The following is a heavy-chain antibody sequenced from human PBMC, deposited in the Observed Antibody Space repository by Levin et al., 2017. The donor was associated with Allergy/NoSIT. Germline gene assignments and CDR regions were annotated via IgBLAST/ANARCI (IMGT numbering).Heavy chain of an antibody. D-gene: IGHD6-13*01. V-gene: IGHV1-69*06. CDR1: GGTFSSYA. Sequence: ASVKVSCKASGGTFSSYAISWVRQAPGQGLEWMGGIIPIFGTANYAQKFQGRVTITADKSTSTAYMELSSLRSEDTAVYYCARVDSSSPEDAFDIWGQGTMVTVSS. CDR2: IIPIFGTA. J-gene: IGHJ3*02. CDR3: ARVDSSSPEDAFDI.